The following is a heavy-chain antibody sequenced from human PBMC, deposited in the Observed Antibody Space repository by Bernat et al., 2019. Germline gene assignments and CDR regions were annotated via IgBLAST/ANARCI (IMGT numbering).Heavy chain of an antibody. D-gene: IGHD6-13*01. CDR3: ASWYSSSWYDYFDY. J-gene: IGHJ4*02. CDR1: GFTFSSYW. Sequence: VQLVESGGGVVQPGRSLRLSCAASGFTFSSYWMSWVRQAPGKGLEWVANIKQDGSEKYYVDSVKGRFTISRDNAKNSLYLQMNSLRAEDTAVYYCASWYSSSWYDYFDYWGQGTLVTVSS. V-gene: IGHV3-7*01. CDR2: IKQDGSEK.